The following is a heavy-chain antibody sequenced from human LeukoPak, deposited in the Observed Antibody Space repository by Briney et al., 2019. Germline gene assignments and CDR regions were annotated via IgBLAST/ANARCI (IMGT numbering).Heavy chain of an antibody. CDR3: ARDRAYYDFWSGYYGVGIFDY. J-gene: IGHJ4*02. V-gene: IGHV1-2*02. Sequence: GASVKVSCKASGYTFTGYYMHWVRQAPGQGLEWMGWINPNSGGTNYAQKFQGRVTMTRDTSISTAYMELSRLRSDDTAVYYCARDRAYYDFWSGYYGVGIFDYWGQGTLVTVSS. CDR2: INPNSGGT. CDR1: GYTFTGYY. D-gene: IGHD3-3*01.